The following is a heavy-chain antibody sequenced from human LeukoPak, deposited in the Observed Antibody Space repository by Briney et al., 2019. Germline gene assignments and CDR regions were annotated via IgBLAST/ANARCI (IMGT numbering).Heavy chain of an antibody. CDR2: ISYEGSNK. CDR3: ATGGASVFLDAFDI. V-gene: IGHV3-30*03. J-gene: IGHJ3*02. CDR1: GFTFSSYG. D-gene: IGHD4-23*01. Sequence: QPGRSLRLSCAASGFTFSSYGMHWVRQAPGKGLEWVAVISYEGSNKFYADSVKGRFTISRDNSKNTLYLQMNSLRSEDTAVYYCATGGASVFLDAFDIWGQGTMVPVSS.